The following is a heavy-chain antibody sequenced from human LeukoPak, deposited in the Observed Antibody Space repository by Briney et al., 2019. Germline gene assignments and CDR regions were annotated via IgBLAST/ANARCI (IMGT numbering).Heavy chain of an antibody. Sequence: PSQTLSLTCTVSGGSISSGSYYWSWIRQPAGKGLEWIGRIYTSGSTNYNPPLKSRVTISVDTSKNQFSLKLSSVTAADTAVYYCAIYTKGYSYGLVPSYHAFDIWGQGTMVTVSS. CDR2: IYTSGST. V-gene: IGHV4-61*02. D-gene: IGHD5-18*01. J-gene: IGHJ3*02. CDR1: GGSISSGSYY. CDR3: AIYTKGYSYGLVPSYHAFDI.